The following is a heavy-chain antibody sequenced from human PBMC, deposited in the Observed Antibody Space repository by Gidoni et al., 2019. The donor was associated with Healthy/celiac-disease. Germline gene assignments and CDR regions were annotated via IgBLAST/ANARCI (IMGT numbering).Heavy chain of an antibody. CDR1: GGSISSYY. D-gene: IGHD4-17*01. CDR3: ARDTVFYGMDV. CDR2: IYYSEST. Sequence: VQLQESGPGLVKPSESLSFTCTDSGGSISSYYWSCIRQPPGTGLEWIGYIYYSESTNYNPALKSRVTISVDTSKNQFSLKLSSVTAADTAVYYCARDTVFYGMDVWGQGTTVTVSS. V-gene: IGHV4-59*01. J-gene: IGHJ6*02.